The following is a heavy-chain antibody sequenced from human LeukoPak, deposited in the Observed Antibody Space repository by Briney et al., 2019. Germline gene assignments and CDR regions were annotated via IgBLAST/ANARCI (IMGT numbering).Heavy chain of an antibody. CDR2: ISYDGSNK. Sequence: GCALRPPCGTCGFSLGSCALHWVHQATGKGLEWVAVISYDGSNKYYADSVKGRFTISRDNSKNTLYLQMNSLRAEDTAVYYCARASSWYRGAMRFDPWGQGTLVTVSS. V-gene: IGHV3-30*04. CDR3: ARASSWYRGAMRFDP. D-gene: IGHD6-13*01. CDR1: GFSLGSCA. J-gene: IGHJ5*02.